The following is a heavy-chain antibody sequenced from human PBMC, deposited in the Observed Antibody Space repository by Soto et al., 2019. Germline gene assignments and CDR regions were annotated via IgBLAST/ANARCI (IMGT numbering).Heavy chain of an antibody. Sequence: GGSLRLSCAASGFTFNDYTLSWVRQAPGKGLEWVGFIRSKAYGGTTEYAASVKGRFTISRDDSKSTAYLQMNSLKTEDTAVYYCTAGKLYPSLDFDYWGQGTLVTV. CDR2: IRSKAYGGTT. D-gene: IGHD2-8*01. CDR1: GFTFNDYT. CDR3: TAGKLYPSLDFDY. V-gene: IGHV3-49*04. J-gene: IGHJ4*02.